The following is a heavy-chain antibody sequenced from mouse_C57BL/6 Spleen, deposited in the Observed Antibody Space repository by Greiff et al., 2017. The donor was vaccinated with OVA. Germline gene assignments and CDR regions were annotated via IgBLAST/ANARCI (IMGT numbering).Heavy chain of an antibody. CDR3: ARQAYYSKPWFAY. D-gene: IGHD2-5*01. Sequence: QVQLQQSGAELMKPGASVKLSCKATGYTFTGYWIEWVKQRPGHGLEWIGEILPGSGSTNYTEKFKGKATFTADTSSNTAYMQLSSLTTEDSAIDDSARQAYYSKPWFAYWGQGTLVTVSA. CDR1: GYTFTGYW. J-gene: IGHJ3*01. V-gene: IGHV1-9*01. CDR2: ILPGSGST.